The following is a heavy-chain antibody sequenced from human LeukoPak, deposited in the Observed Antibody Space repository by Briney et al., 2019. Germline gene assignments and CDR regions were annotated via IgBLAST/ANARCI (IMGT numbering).Heavy chain of an antibody. CDR3: ARQKSSNDPFDF. D-gene: IGHD6-6*01. V-gene: IGHV5-51*01. CDR2: IYPHDSDT. Sequence: PGESLTISCKGSGYRFTNYWMGWVRQKPGKGLEWMGIIYPHDSDTTYSPSFQGQVTISADKSINTAYLQWSGLRASDTAIYYCARQKSSNDPFDFWGQGTLVTVSS. CDR1: GYRFTNYW. J-gene: IGHJ4*02.